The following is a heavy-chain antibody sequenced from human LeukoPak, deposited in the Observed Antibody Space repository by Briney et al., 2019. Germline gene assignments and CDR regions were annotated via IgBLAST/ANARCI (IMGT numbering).Heavy chain of an antibody. CDR2: ISAYNCNT. CDR3: ARDSSSGPGDY. V-gene: IGHV1-18*01. D-gene: IGHD3-10*01. Sequence: ASVKVPCKASGYTLPRYCISWVRQAPGQGLEWMGWISAYNCNTNYAQKLQRRVTMTTDRSTSTAYMQLRSLRSGDTAVYYCARDSSSGPGDYWGEGTLVTVSS. J-gene: IGHJ4*02. CDR1: GYTLPRYC.